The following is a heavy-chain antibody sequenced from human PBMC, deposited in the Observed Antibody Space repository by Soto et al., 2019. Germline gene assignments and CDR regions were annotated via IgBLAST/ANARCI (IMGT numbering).Heavy chain of an antibody. CDR3: ARDRGYCSRTSCRNWFDP. J-gene: IGHJ5*02. Sequence: SETLSLTCTVSGGSISSYYWSWIRQPPGKGLEWIGYIYCSGSTNYNPSLKSGVTISVDTSENQCSLKLSSVTAADTAVYHCARDRGYCSRTSCRNWFDPGGQGTLVTVSS. CDR1: GGSISSYY. V-gene: IGHV4-59*01. CDR2: IYCSGST. D-gene: IGHD2-2*03.